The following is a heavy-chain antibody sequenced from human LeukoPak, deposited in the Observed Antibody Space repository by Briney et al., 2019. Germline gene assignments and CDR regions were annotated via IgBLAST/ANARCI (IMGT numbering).Heavy chain of an antibody. J-gene: IGHJ4*02. D-gene: IGHD3-22*01. CDR2: MYGDGST. Sequence: GGSLRLSCTASGFTVSYTYMTWVRQAPGKGLEWVSVMYGDGSTYYADSVKGRFTISRDDSRNAVHLQMNTPRAEDTAVYYCGTSYHDTSGFFDYWGQGNLVTVSS. CDR3: GTSYHDTSGFFDY. CDR1: GFTVSYTY. V-gene: IGHV3-53*01.